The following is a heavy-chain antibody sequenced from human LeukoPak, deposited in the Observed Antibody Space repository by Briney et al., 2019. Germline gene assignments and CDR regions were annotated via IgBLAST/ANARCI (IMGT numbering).Heavy chain of an antibody. J-gene: IGHJ4*02. CDR3: ARVGTPPLIDY. CDR2: TYYSGST. D-gene: IGHD1/OR15-1a*01. CDR1: GGSISSSSYY. V-gene: IGHV4-39*07. Sequence: SETLSLTCTVSGGSISSSSYYWGWIRQPPGKGLEWIGSTYYSGSTYYNPSLKSRVTISVDTSKNQFSLKLSSVTAADTAVYYCARVGTPPLIDYWGQGTLVTVSS.